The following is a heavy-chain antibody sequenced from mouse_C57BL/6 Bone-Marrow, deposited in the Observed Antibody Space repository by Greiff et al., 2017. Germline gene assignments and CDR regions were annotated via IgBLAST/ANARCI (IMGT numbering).Heavy chain of an antibody. V-gene: IGHV14-2*01. Sequence: EVQLQQSGAELVKPGASVKLSCTASGFNIKDYYMHWVKQRTEQGLEWIGRIDPEDGETKSAPKFQGKATITADTSSNTAYLELSSLTSEDTTVYYCAGGLLRPWGQGTTLTVSS. CDR3: AGGLLRP. J-gene: IGHJ2*01. D-gene: IGHD1-1*01. CDR1: GFNIKDYY. CDR2: IDPEDGET.